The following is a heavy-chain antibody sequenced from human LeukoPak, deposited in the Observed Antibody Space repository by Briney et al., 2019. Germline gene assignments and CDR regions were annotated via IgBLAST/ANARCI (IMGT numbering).Heavy chain of an antibody. CDR3: ASASIAARANWFDP. Sequence: SETLSLTRTASGASVSSDYWSWIRQSPGKGLEWIGYIYHSGHTMSNPSLKSRVSLSLDTSNNQFSLKLSSETAADTAVYYCASASIAARANWFDPWGQGTLVTVSS. CDR2: IYHSGHT. D-gene: IGHD6-6*01. CDR1: GASVSSDY. V-gene: IGHV4-59*08. J-gene: IGHJ5*02.